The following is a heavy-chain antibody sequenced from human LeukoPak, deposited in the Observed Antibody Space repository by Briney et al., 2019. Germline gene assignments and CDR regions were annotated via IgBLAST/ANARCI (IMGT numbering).Heavy chain of an antibody. J-gene: IGHJ4*02. CDR3: AKGSSYYYDSSGYYGSDY. V-gene: IGHV3-23*01. D-gene: IGHD3-22*01. CDR2: ISGSGGST. CDR1: GFTFSSYA. Sequence: PGGSLRLSCAASGFTFSSYAMSWVRQAPGKGLEWVSAISGSGGSTYYADSVKGRFTISRDNSKNTLYLQMNSLRAEDTAVYYCAKGSSYYYDSSGYYGSDYWGQGTLVTVSS.